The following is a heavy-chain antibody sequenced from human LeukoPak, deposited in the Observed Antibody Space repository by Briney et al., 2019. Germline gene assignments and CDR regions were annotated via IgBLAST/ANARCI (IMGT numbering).Heavy chain of an antibody. CDR1: GFTFSSYS. J-gene: IGHJ4*02. CDR2: ISSSSSTI. V-gene: IGHV3-48*01. D-gene: IGHD6-13*01. Sequence: GGSLRLSCAASGFTFSSYSMNWVRQAPGKGLEWVSYISSSSSTIYYADSVKGRFTISRDNAKNSLYLQMNSLRAEDTAVYYCARDWAAAAPDYWGQGTLVTVSS. CDR3: ARDWAAAAPDY.